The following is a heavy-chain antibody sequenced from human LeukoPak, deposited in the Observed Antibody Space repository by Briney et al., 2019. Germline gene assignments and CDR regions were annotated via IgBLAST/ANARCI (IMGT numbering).Heavy chain of an antibody. J-gene: IGHJ4*02. CDR2: ISSSGSTM. CDR1: GFTFSSSA. D-gene: IGHD5-12*01. V-gene: IGHV3-48*03. Sequence: GGSLRLSCVASGFTFSSSAFHWVRQAPGKGLEWVSYISSSGSTMYYADSVKGRFTISRDNAKNSLYLQMNSLRAEDTAIYYCARDWDSGYDTYYFDYWGQGTLVTVSS. CDR3: ARDWDSGYDTYYFDY.